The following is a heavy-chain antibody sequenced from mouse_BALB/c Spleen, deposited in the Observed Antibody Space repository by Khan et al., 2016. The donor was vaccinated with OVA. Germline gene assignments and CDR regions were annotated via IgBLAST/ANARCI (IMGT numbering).Heavy chain of an antibody. D-gene: IGHD1-2*01. CDR3: ARELRLGGFAF. CDR1: GFSLTGCG. Sequence: QVQLQQSGPGLVAPSQSLSITCTVSGFSLTGCGVNWVRQPPGKGLEWLGMIWGDGSTDYNSVLKSRLSITKDNSKSQVFLKMNSLQTDDTARYYCARELRLGGFAFWGQGTLVTVSA. V-gene: IGHV2-6-7*01. J-gene: IGHJ3*01. CDR2: IWGDGST.